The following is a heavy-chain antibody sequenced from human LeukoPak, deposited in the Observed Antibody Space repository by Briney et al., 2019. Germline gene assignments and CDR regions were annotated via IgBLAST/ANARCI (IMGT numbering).Heavy chain of an antibody. J-gene: IGHJ4*02. D-gene: IGHD5-24*01. V-gene: IGHV3-30*04. CDR2: ISYDGSNK. CDR3: ARAPEMSTIMYYFDH. Sequence: GGSLRLSCAASGFTFSSYAMHWVCQAPGKGLEWVAVISYDGSNKYYADSVKGRFTISRDNSKNTLYLQMNSLRAEDTAVYYCARAPEMSTIMYYFDHWGQGTLVTVSS. CDR1: GFTFSSYA.